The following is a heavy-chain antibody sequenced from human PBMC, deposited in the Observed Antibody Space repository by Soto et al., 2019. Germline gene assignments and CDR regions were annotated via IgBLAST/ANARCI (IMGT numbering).Heavy chain of an antibody. Sequence: ASVKGSCKASGYTFTSYGISWVLQAPGQGLEWMGWISAYNGNTNYAQKLQGRVTMTTDTSTSTAYMELRSLRSDDTAVYYCARWHEFSNGPTSWDVWGKGTTVNVPS. CDR1: GYTFTSYG. J-gene: IGHJ6*04. CDR3: ARWHEFSNGPTSWDV. CDR2: ISAYNGNT. V-gene: IGHV1-18*01. D-gene: IGHD2-8*01.